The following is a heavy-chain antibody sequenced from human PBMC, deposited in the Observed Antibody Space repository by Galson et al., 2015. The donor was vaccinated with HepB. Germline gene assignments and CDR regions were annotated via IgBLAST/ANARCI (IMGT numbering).Heavy chain of an antibody. J-gene: IGHJ3*02. CDR1: GFTFGDYA. Sequence: SLRLSCAASGFTFGDYAMSWFRQAPGKGLEWVGFIRSKAYGGTTEYAASVKGRFTISRDDSKSIAYLQMNSLKTEDTAVYYCTRDHSQEVWDIVVVVAATHDAFDIWGQGTMVTVSS. CDR2: IRSKAYGGTT. CDR3: TRDHSQEVWDIVVVVAATHDAFDI. D-gene: IGHD2-15*01. V-gene: IGHV3-49*03.